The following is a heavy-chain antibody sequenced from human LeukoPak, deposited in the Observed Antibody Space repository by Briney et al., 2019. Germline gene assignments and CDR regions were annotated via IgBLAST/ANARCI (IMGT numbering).Heavy chain of an antibody. V-gene: IGHV4-4*02. J-gene: IGHJ4*02. CDR3: ARALTTVTQYYFDY. CDR1: GGSISRSNW. Sequence: SETLSLTCAVSGGSISRSNWWSWVRPPPGKGLEWIGEIYHSGSTNYNPSLKSRVNISADKSKNQFSLKLSSVTAADTAVYYCARALTTVTQYYFDYWGQGTLVTVSS. CDR2: IYHSGST. D-gene: IGHD4-17*01.